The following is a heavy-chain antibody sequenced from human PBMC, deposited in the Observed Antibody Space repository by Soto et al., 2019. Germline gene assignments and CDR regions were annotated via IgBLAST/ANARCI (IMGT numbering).Heavy chain of an antibody. D-gene: IGHD3-16*02. CDR1: GFSFGSYA. V-gene: IGHV3-23*01. Sequence: PGGSLRLSCAASGFSFGSYALSWVRQAPGKGLEWVSTISGSDGKTFYADSVKGRFSISRDTSQSTLYLQMNSLRADDTAMYYCAPWSYPDYWGQGIWGTVS. CDR2: ISGSDGKT. CDR3: APWSYPDY. J-gene: IGHJ1*01.